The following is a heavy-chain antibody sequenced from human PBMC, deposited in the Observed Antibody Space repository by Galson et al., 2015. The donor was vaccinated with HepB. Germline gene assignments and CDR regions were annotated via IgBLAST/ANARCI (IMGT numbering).Heavy chain of an antibody. J-gene: IGHJ4*02. D-gene: IGHD6-25*01. CDR1: GFTVSSSY. CDR2: LYSGGST. Sequence: SLRLSCAASGFTVSSSYMSWVRQAPGKGLEWVSVLYSGGSTNYADSVKGRFTISRDNSKNTLYPQMNSLRAEDTAVYYCARYSSGLDYWGQGTLVTVSS. V-gene: IGHV3-53*01. CDR3: ARYSSGLDY.